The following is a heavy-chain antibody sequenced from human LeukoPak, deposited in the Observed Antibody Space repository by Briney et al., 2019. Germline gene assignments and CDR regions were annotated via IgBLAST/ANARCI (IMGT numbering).Heavy chain of an antibody. CDR3: ARGASFAEIFGDAFDI. D-gene: IGHD3-3*01. Sequence: ASVKVSCKASGYTFTSYDIDWVRQATGQGLEWMGWMNPNSGNTGYAQKFQGRVTITRNTSISTAYMELSSLRSEDTAVYYCARGASFAEIFGDAFDIWGQGTMVTVSS. CDR1: GYTFTSYD. J-gene: IGHJ3*02. V-gene: IGHV1-8*03. CDR2: MNPNSGNT.